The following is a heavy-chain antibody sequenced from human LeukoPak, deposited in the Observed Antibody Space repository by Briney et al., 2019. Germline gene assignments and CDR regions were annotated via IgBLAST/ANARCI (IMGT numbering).Heavy chain of an antibody. V-gene: IGHV1-2*02. D-gene: IGHD3-10*01. CDR2: INPNSGGT. CDR3: ARSFPLIYGSGSYYFDY. CDR1: GYTFTGYY. Sequence: ASVKVSCKASGYTFTGYYMHWVRQAPGQGLEWMGCINPNSGGTNYAQKFQGRVTMTRDTSISTAYMELSRLRSDDTAVYYCARSFPLIYGSGSYYFDYWGQGTLVTVSS. J-gene: IGHJ4*02.